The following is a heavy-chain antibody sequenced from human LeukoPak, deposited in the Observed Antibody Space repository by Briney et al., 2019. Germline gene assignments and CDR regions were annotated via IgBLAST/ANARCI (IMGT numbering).Heavy chain of an antibody. J-gene: IGHJ4*02. D-gene: IGHD1-26*01. CDR3: ASRYSGSYPEEVYFDY. CDR1: GYTFTSYY. CDR2: INPSGGST. V-gene: IGHV1-46*01. Sequence: ASVKVSCKASGYTFTSYYMHWVRQAPGQGLEWMGIINPSGGSTSYAQKFQGRVTMTRDTSTSTVYMELSSLRSEDTAVYYCASRYSGSYPEEVYFDYWGQGTLVTVSA.